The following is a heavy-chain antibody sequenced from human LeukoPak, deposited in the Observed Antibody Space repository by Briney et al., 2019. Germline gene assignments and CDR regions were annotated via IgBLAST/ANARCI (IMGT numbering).Heavy chain of an antibody. D-gene: IGHD4-23*01. CDR3: ARGSVVKGVGDY. CDR1: GFTFSSNS. V-gene: IGHV3-21*04. Sequence: GGSLRLSCAASGFTFSSNSMNWVRKAPGKGQERVSSISSSSSYIYYADSVKGRFTISRDNAKNSLYLQMNSLRADDSAVYYCARGSVVKGVGDYWGQGTLVTVS. CDR2: ISSSSSYI. J-gene: IGHJ4*02.